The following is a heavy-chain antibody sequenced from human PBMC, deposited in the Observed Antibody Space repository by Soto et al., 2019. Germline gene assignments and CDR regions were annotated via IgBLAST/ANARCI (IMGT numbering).Heavy chain of an antibody. V-gene: IGHV4-31*03. CDR3: ARWIQGFVDY. Sequence: SETLSLTCTVSGGSISSGGYYWSWIRQHPGKGLEWIGYIYYSGSTYYNPSLKSRVTISVDTSKNQFSLKLSSVTAADTAVYYCARWIQGFVDYWGQGTLVTVSS. J-gene: IGHJ4*02. CDR2: IYYSGST. CDR1: GGSISSGGYY. D-gene: IGHD5-18*01.